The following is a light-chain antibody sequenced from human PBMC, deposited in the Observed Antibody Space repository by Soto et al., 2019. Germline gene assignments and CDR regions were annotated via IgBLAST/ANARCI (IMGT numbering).Light chain of an antibody. J-gene: IGKJ4*01. Sequence: DIPMTQSPSSLSASVGDRVTITCRASQSISSYLNWYQQKPGKAPKLLIYAASSLQSGVPSRFSGSGSGTDFTLTISSLQPEDFATYYCQQSYSTLLTFGGGTKVEIE. CDR2: AAS. V-gene: IGKV1-39*01. CDR1: QSISSY. CDR3: QQSYSTLLT.